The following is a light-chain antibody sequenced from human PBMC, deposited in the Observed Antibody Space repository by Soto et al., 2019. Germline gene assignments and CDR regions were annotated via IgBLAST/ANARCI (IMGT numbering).Light chain of an antibody. V-gene: IGKV3-20*01. CDR3: QQYGGSPRT. CDR1: QSVSSY. Sequence: EIVLTQSPGTLSLSPGERATLSCRASQSVSSYLAWYQLKPCQAPRLLIYGASSRPTGIPDRFSGSGSGTDFSHSISRLEPEDFALYYCQQYGGSPRTFGQGTKVEIK. J-gene: IGKJ2*01. CDR2: GAS.